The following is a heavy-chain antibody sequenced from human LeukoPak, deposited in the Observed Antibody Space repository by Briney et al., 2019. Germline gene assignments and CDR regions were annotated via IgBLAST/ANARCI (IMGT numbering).Heavy chain of an antibody. V-gene: IGHV4-59*01. D-gene: IGHD1-26*01. J-gene: IGHJ4*02. CDR1: GSSISSYY. Sequence: SETLSLTCSVSGSSISSYYWSWIRQPPGKGLEWIGYVSYNGNTIYNPSLKSRVTISVDTSKNQFSLRLSSATAADTAVYYCARGGGATTRFDYWGQGTLVTVSS. CDR3: ARGGGATTRFDY. CDR2: VSYNGNT.